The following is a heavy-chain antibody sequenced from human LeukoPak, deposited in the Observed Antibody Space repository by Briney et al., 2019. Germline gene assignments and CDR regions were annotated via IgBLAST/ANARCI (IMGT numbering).Heavy chain of an antibody. CDR1: GGSISSYY. CDR2: IYTSGST. J-gene: IGHJ6*04. Sequence: PSETLSLTCTVSGGSISSYYWRWIRQPPGKGLEWIGYIYTSGSTNYNPSLKSRVTISVDTSKNQFSLKLSSVTAADTAVYYCARRRRGNYDLDVWGKGTTVTVSS. V-gene: IGHV4-4*09. D-gene: IGHD3-10*01. CDR3: ARRRRGNYDLDV.